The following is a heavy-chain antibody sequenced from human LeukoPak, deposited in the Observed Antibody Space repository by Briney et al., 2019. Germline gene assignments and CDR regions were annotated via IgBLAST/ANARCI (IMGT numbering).Heavy chain of an antibody. D-gene: IGHD3-9*01. V-gene: IGHV3-23*01. CDR1: GFTFSSFA. CDR2: ISGSGGST. CDR3: AKEYYDILTAYHT. Sequence: GGSLRLSCAASGFTFSSFAMSWVRQAPGKGLEWVSGISGSGGSTYYAGSVKGRFTISRDNSKNRLYLQMNSLRAEDTAVYYCAKEYYDILTAYHTWGQGTLVTVSS. J-gene: IGHJ5*02.